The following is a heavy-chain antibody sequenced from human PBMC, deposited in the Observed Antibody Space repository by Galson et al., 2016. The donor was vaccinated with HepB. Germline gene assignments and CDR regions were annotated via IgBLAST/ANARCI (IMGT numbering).Heavy chain of an antibody. CDR3: ARTGYGSSGFFFDY. Sequence: TLSLTCTVSSGSINTGAYYWRWIRQHPGEGLEWIGYIYFSGSTNYNPSLQSRVTISVDTSKNQFSLKLNSMTAADTAVYYCARTGYGSSGFFFDYWGLGTLVTVSS. D-gene: IGHD6-13*01. V-gene: IGHV4-31*03. CDR1: SGSINTGAYY. CDR2: IYFSGST. J-gene: IGHJ4*02.